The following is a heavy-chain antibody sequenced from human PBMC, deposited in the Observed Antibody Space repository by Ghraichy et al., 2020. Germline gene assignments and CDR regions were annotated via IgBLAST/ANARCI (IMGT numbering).Heavy chain of an antibody. D-gene: IGHD3-22*01. Sequence: SETLSLTCAVYGGSFSGYYWSWIRQPPGKGLEWIGEINHSGSTNYNPSLKSRVTISVDTSKNQFSLKLSSVTAADTAVYYCARCHNYYDSSGSTDYWGQGTLVTVSS. J-gene: IGHJ4*02. CDR1: GGSFSGYY. V-gene: IGHV4-34*01. CDR2: INHSGST. CDR3: ARCHNYYDSSGSTDY.